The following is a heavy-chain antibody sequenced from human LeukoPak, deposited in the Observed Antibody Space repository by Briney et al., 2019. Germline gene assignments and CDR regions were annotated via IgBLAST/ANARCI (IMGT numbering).Heavy chain of an antibody. CDR2: IYYSGST. J-gene: IGHJ4*02. Sequence: TSETLSLTCTVSGGSISSYYWSWIRQPPGKGLEWIGYIYYSGSTNYNPSLKSRVTISVDTSKNQFSLKLGSVTAADTAVYYCAREARSGIAADYWGQGTLVTVSS. V-gene: IGHV4-59*01. D-gene: IGHD6-13*01. CDR1: GGSISSYY. CDR3: AREARSGIAADY.